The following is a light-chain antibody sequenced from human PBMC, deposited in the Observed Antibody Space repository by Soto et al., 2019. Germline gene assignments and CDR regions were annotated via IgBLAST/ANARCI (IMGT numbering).Light chain of an antibody. Sequence: IVLTQSPGPLSLSPGDAATLSCRASQSISRYLAWYQQKPGQAPRLVIYLASNSATDIPDRFSGSVSGTDFTLTISRLEPEDFAGYYCQQYGSSSYTFGQGTKLEIK. J-gene: IGKJ2*01. CDR1: QSISRY. CDR3: QQYGSSSYT. V-gene: IGKV3-20*01. CDR2: LAS.